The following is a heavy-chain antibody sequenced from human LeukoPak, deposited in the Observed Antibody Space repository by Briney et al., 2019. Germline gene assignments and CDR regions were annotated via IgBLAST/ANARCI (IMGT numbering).Heavy chain of an antibody. CDR1: GFTVSSNY. Sequence: GGSLRLSCAASGFTVSSNYMSWVRQAPGKGLEWVSVIYSGGSTYYADSVKGRFTISRDNSKNTLYLQMNSLRAEDTAVYYCARIGPYGSGSYYFDAFDIWGQGTMVTVSS. J-gene: IGHJ3*02. CDR2: IYSGGST. CDR3: ARIGPYGSGSYYFDAFDI. V-gene: IGHV3-53*01. D-gene: IGHD3-10*01.